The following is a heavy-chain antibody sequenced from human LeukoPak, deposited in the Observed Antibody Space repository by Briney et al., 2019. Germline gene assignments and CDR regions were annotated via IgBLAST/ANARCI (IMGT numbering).Heavy chain of an antibody. CDR3: ARLYRDFDY. CDR1: GFTFSSYA. V-gene: IGHV3-30*04. J-gene: IGHJ4*02. Sequence: GGSLRLSCAASGFTFSSYAMHWVRQAPGKGLEWVAVISYDGSNKYYADSVKGRFTISRDNRRNSLYLQMNSLRAEDTAVYYCARLYRDFDYWGQGILVTVSA. CDR2: ISYDGSNK. D-gene: IGHD1-26*01.